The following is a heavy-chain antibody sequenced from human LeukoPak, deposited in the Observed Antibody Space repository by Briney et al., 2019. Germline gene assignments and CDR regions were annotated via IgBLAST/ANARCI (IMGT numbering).Heavy chain of an antibody. CDR3: ARDSGNYIDY. CDR2: ISGSSKTI. V-gene: IGHV3-48*02. D-gene: IGHD2/OR15-2a*01. Sequence: PGGSLRPSCTASGFTFSHFSRNWVRLAPGKGLQWVSFISGSSKTIYYGDSVKGRFTISRDNAKNSLYLQMNGLRDEDAALYFCARDSGNYIDYWGQGTQVVVSS. CDR1: GFTFSHFS. J-gene: IGHJ4*01.